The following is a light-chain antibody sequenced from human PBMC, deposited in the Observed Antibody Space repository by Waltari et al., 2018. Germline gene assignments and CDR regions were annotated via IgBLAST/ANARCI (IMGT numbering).Light chain of an antibody. Sequence: PVNPAPSTLFASVGDRVTITCRASQSISIWLAWYQQKPGKAPKLLISKPFSLESGVPSRFSGSGSGTEFTLTISNLQPDDFATYYCQHYNNYPVAFGQGTKLEI. CDR1: QSISIW. CDR2: KPF. J-gene: IGKJ2*01. CDR3: QHYNNYPVA. V-gene: IGKV1-5*03.